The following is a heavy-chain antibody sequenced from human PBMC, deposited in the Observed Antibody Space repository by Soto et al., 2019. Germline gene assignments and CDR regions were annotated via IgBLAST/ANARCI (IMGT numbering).Heavy chain of an antibody. CDR1: GYTFTSYD. V-gene: IGHV1-8*01. CDR3: ARTRGVRGIAGAGLSRTWFDP. CDR2: MNPNSGNT. Sequence: QVQLVQSGAEVKKPGASVKVSCKASGYTFTSYDINWVRQATGQGLEWMGWMNPNSGNTGYAQKFQGRVTMTRNTSISTAYMELSSLRSEDTAVYYCARTRGVRGIAGAGLSRTWFDPWGQGTLVTVSS. J-gene: IGHJ5*02. D-gene: IGHD6-19*01.